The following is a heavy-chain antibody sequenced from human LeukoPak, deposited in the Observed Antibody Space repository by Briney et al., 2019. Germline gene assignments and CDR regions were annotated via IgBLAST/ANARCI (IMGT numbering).Heavy chain of an antibody. J-gene: IGHJ4*02. CDR3: ARGDRGYSYGYAVDY. CDR1: GYTFTGYY. V-gene: IGHV1-2*04. CDR2: INPNSGGT. D-gene: IGHD5-18*01. Sequence: VASVNVSCKASGYTFTGYYMHWVRQAPGQGLEWMGWINPNSGGTNYAQKFQGWVTMTRDTSISTPYMELSRLRSDDTAVYYCARGDRGYSYGYAVDYWGQGTLVTVSS.